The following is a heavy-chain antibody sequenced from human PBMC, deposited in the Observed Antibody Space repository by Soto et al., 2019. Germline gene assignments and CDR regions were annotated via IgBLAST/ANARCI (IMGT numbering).Heavy chain of an antibody. CDR1: GGTFSGYY. CDR3: ARARERGVKNYYYYYSYMDV. V-gene: IGHV4-34*01. CDR2: INHSGST. Sequence: SETLSLTCAVCGGTFSGYYWSWIRQPPGKGLEWIGEINHSGSTNYNPSLKSRVTISVDTSKNQFSLKLSSVTAADTAVYYCARARERGVKNYYYYYSYMDVWGKGTTVTVSS. D-gene: IGHD2-8*01. J-gene: IGHJ6*03.